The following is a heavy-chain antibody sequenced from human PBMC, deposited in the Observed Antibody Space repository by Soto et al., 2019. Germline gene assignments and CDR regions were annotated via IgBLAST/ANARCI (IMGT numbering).Heavy chain of an antibody. CDR2: IIPIFGTA. J-gene: IGHJ6*02. CDR1: GGTFSSYA. D-gene: IGHD3-16*02. Sequence: ALVKVSCKASGGTFSSYAISWVRQAPGQGLEWMGGIIPIFGTANYAQKFQGRVTITADKSTSTAYMELSSLRSEDTAVYYCARFSVSAYYYYGMDVWGQGTTVTVSS. CDR3: ARFSVSAYYYYGMDV. V-gene: IGHV1-69*06.